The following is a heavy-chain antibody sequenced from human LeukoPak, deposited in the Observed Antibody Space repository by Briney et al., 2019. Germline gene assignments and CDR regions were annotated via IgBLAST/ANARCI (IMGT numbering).Heavy chain of an antibody. J-gene: IGHJ6*03. Sequence: GGSLRLSCAASGFTFSSYAMSWLRQAPGKGLEWVSGISGGGGNTYYADSVKGRFTISRDNSKNTLYLQMNSLRAEDTAVYYCAKNSGHLGYYYMDVWGKGTTVTVSS. V-gene: IGHV3-23*01. CDR2: ISGGGGNT. CDR1: GFTFSSYA. CDR3: AKNSGHLGYYYMDV.